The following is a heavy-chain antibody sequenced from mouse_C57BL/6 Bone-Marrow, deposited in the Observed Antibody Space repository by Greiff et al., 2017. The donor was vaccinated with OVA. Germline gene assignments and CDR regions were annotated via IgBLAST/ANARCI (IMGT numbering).Heavy chain of an antibody. V-gene: IGHV14-4*01. D-gene: IGHD2-12*01. Sequence: EVKLVESGAELVRPGASVKLSCTASGFNIKDDYMHWVKQRPEQGLEWIGWIDPENGDTEYASKFQGKATITADTSSNTAYLQLSSLTSEDTAVYYCTIPTLASYFDYWGQGTTLTVSS. J-gene: IGHJ2*01. CDR3: TIPTLASYFDY. CDR1: GFNIKDDY. CDR2: IDPENGDT.